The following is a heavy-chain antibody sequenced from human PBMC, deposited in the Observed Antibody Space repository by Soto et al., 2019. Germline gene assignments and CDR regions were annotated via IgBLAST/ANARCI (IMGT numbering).Heavy chain of an antibody. CDR1: GGSISSYY. D-gene: IGHD3-10*01. CDR3: ARVPPNYYGSGSYYNNYYYYYMDV. V-gene: IGHV4-59*01. Sequence: PSETLSLTCTVFGGSISSYYWSWIRQPPGKGLEWIGYIYYSGSTNYNPSLKSRVTISVDTSKNQFSLKLSSVTAADTAVYYCARVPPNYYGSGSYYNNYYYYYMDVWGKGTTVTVSS. J-gene: IGHJ6*03. CDR2: IYYSGST.